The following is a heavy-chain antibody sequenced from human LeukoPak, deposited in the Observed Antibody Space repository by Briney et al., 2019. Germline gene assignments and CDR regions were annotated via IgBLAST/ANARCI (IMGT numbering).Heavy chain of an antibody. J-gene: IGHJ1*01. Sequence: GGSLKLSCAASGFTLSGSAMHWVRQASGRGLEWVGRIRSKTKSYATAYVASGKGRFSVSRDDSKNTAYLQMNSLKTEDTCMYYCSRADDYDDYERHFQDWGQSTLVTVSS. CDR2: IRSKTKSYAT. CDR1: GFTLSGSA. D-gene: IGHD4-17*01. V-gene: IGHV3-73*01. CDR3: SRADDYDDYERHFQD.